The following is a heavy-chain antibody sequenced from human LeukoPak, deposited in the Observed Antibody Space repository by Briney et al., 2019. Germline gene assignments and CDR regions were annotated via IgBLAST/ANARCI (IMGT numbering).Heavy chain of an antibody. CDR3: ARGFSSYGHMDGMDV. CDR2: INPSGGSS. Sequence: ASVKVSCKASGYTLTSYGISWVRQAPGQGLEWMGVINPSGGSSSYAQRFQGRVTMTKDTSTSTVYMELSSLRSEDTAVYYCARGFSSYGHMDGMDVWGQGTTVTVSS. CDR1: GYTLTSYG. D-gene: IGHD5-18*01. V-gene: IGHV1-46*01. J-gene: IGHJ6*02.